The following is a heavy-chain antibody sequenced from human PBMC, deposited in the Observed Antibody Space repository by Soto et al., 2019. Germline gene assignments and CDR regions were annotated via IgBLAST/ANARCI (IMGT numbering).Heavy chain of an antibody. Sequence: QVQLVESGGGVVQPGRSLRLSCAASGFTFSDYAIHWVRLAPGKGLEWVAVITYDGRHQYYADSVKGRFTISRDNSKNTLFLQMNSVRAEDTVLYYCAKETSRFAVPAALDYWGQGTLVTVSS. J-gene: IGHJ4*02. D-gene: IGHD2-2*01. CDR3: AKETSRFAVPAALDY. V-gene: IGHV3-30*18. CDR1: GFTFSDYA. CDR2: ITYDGRHQ.